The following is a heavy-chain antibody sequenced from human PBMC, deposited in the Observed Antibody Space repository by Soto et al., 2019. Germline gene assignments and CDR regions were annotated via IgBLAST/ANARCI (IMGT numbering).Heavy chain of an antibody. D-gene: IGHD2-15*01. Sequence: PAETLARTCTVSGGSISSYYWSWIRQPQGKGLEWIGYIYYSGSTNYNPSLKSRVTISVDTSKNQFSLKLSSVTAADTAVYYCAREGRDGFNYWGQGTMVTVSS. CDR1: GGSISSYY. CDR2: IYYSGST. J-gene: IGHJ4*02. V-gene: IGHV4-59*01. CDR3: AREGRDGFNY.